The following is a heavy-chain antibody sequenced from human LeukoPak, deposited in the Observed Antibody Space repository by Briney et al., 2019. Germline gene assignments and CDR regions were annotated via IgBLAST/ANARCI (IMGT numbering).Heavy chain of an antibody. CDR1: GYSFTSYW. V-gene: IGHV5-51*01. Sequence: GESLRISCKGSGYSFTSYWIGWVRQMPGKGLEWMGIIYPGDSDTRYSPSFQGQVTILADKSISTAYLQWSSLKASDTAMYYCARQSSSYDILTGYSTNNWFDPWGQGTLVTVSS. CDR2: IYPGDSDT. D-gene: IGHD3-9*01. CDR3: ARQSSSYDILTGYSTNNWFDP. J-gene: IGHJ5*02.